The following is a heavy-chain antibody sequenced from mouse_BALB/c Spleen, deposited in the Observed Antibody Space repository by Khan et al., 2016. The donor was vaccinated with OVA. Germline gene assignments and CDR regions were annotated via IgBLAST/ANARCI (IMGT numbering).Heavy chain of an antibody. CDR3: ARNFLYYYGSSPFAY. Sequence: QIQLVQSGPELKKPGETVKISCKASGYTFTDYSMHWVKQAPGKGLKWMGWINTETGEPTYADDFKGRFAFSLETSASTAYLQINNLKNEDTATYCCARNFLYYYGSSPFAYWGQGTLVTVSA. J-gene: IGHJ3*01. V-gene: IGHV9-2-1*01. CDR1: GYTFTDYS. CDR2: INTETGEP. D-gene: IGHD1-1*01.